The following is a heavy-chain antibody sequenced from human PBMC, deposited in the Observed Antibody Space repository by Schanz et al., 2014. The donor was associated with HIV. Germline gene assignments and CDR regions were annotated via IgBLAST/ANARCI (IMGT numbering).Heavy chain of an antibody. V-gene: IGHV3-23*01. Sequence: EVQLLESGGGLVQPGGSLRLSCAASGFTFSSYAMSWVRQAPGKGLEWVSAISGSGGSTYYADSVKGRFTISRDNSKNTLYLQMNSLRAEDTAVYYCAKTVVVVVAATHEMDVWGQGTTVTVS. D-gene: IGHD2-15*01. CDR2: ISGSGGST. CDR3: AKTVVVVVAATHEMDV. CDR1: GFTFSSYA. J-gene: IGHJ6*02.